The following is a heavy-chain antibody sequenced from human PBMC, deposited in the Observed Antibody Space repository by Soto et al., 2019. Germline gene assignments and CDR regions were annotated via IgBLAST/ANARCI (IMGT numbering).Heavy chain of an antibody. Sequence: EVQLVESGGGLIQPGGSLRLSCAASGFTVSSNYMSWVRQAPGRGLEWVSVIYSGGSTYYADSVKGRFTISRDNSKNTLYLQMNSLRAEDTAVYYCAREAYGSGRYNYYGMDVWGQGTTVTVSS. CDR3: AREAYGSGRYNYYGMDV. D-gene: IGHD3-10*01. V-gene: IGHV3-53*01. CDR2: IYSGGST. CDR1: GFTVSSNY. J-gene: IGHJ6*02.